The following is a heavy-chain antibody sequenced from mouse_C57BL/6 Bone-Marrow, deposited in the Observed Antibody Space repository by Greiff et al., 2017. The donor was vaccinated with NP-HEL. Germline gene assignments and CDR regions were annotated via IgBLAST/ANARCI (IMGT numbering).Heavy chain of an antibody. D-gene: IGHD1-1*01. J-gene: IGHJ3*01. CDR3: ARDGVLRDVSWFAY. CDR2: IYPGSGCT. CDR1: GYTFTSYW. V-gene: IGHV1-55*01. Sequence: QVQLQQPGAELVKPGASVKMSCKASGYTFTSYWLTWVQQRPGQGLEWIGDIYPGSGCTNYNEKFKSKATLTVDTSSSTAYMQLSSLTSEDSAVFYCARDGVLRDVSWFAYWGQGTLVTVSA.